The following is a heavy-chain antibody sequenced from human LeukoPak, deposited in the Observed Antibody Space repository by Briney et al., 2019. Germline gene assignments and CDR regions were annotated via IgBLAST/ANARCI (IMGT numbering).Heavy chain of an antibody. CDR2: ISPYNGKTNT. D-gene: IGHD5/OR15-5a*01. J-gene: IGHJ4*02. V-gene: IGHV1-18*01. CDR1: GGTFSSYG. Sequence: ASVKVSCKASGGTFSSYGISWVRQAPGQGLEWMGWISPYNGKTNTNYAEKFEGSVTMTTDTSTTTSYMELRSLSSDDTAVYYCARVELGSRVYYSIYWGQGTLVTVSS. CDR3: ARVELGSRVYYSIY.